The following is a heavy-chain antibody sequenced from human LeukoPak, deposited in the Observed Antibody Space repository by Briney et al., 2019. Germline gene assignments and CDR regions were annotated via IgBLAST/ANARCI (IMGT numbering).Heavy chain of an antibody. V-gene: IGHV3-9*01. J-gene: IGHJ6*03. CDR3: ARDFKDYDILTGYKYYYYYMDV. D-gene: IGHD3-9*01. Sequence: GGSLRLSCAASGFTFDDYAMHWVRQAPGKGLEWVSGISWNSGSIGYADSVKGRFTISRDNSKNTLYLQMNSLRAEDTAVYYCARDFKDYDILTGYKYYYYYMDVWGKGTTVTISS. CDR1: GFTFDDYA. CDR2: ISWNSGSI.